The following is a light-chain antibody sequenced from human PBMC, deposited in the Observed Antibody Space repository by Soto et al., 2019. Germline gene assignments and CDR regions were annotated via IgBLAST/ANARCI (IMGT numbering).Light chain of an antibody. CDR2: DVS. J-gene: IGKJ1*01. V-gene: IGKV3-20*01. CDR1: QSVSSNY. CDR3: QQYGSSPT. Sequence: DIVLTQSPGTLSLSPGERATLSCRSSQSVSSNYLAWYQQKPDQAPRLVIYDVSGRATGIPDRFSGSGSGTAFTLTISRLEPEASAVYSCQQYGSSPTFGQGTKVEIK.